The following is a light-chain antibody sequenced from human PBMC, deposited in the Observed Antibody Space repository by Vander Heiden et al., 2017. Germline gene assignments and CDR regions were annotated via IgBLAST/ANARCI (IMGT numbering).Light chain of an antibody. J-gene: IGLJ1*01. Sequence: QSALTQPPSASGSPGQSVTISCPGTSSDIGSYDYVAWYQQHPGEAPRLMICEVSKRPAGVPDRFSGSKSGNTASLTVSGLQVEDEADYYCSSYAGSYIYVFGTGTRVTVL. CDR2: EVS. V-gene: IGLV2-8*01. CDR1: SSDIGSYDY. CDR3: SSYAGSYIYV.